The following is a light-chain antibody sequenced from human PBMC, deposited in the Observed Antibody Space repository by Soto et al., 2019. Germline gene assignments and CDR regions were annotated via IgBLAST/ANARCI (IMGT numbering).Light chain of an antibody. CDR2: KAS. CDR1: QSISTW. CDR3: QQYDSFSRT. Sequence: DIQMTQSPSTLSASVGDRVTITCRASQSISTWLAWYQQKPGKAPNLLIYKASTLESGVPSRFSGSGSGTEFTLTISSLQPDHFATYHCQQYDSFSRTFGQGTKVEIK. J-gene: IGKJ1*01. V-gene: IGKV1-5*03.